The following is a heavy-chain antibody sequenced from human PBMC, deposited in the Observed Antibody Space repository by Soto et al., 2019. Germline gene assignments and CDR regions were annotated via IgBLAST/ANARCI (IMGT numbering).Heavy chain of an antibody. CDR3: ARGDRGGSGSPASYYYSGLDV. D-gene: IGHD3-10*01. CDR1: GFTFSSYA. J-gene: IGHJ6*02. V-gene: IGHV3-23*01. Sequence: VHVLESGGDLVQPGGSLRLSCAASGFTFSSYAMSWVRQAPGKGLEWVSSVSAGGDMTYYSDSVKGRFTISRDNSNNALFLQMNSLRIEDTGLYYCARGDRGGSGSPASYYYSGLDVWGQGTTVNVS. CDR2: VSAGGDMT.